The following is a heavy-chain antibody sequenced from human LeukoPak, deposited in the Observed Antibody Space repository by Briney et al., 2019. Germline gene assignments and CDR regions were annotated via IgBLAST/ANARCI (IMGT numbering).Heavy chain of an antibody. V-gene: IGHV3-23*01. J-gene: IGHJ4*02. CDR3: AKGNHRYSYGPFDY. CDR2: ISGSGGST. D-gene: IGHD5-18*01. CDR1: GFTFSSYA. Sequence: PGGSLRLSWAASGFTFSSYAMSWVRQAPVKGLEWVSAISGSGGSTYYADSVKGRFTISRDNSKNTLYLQMNSLRAEDTAVYYCAKGNHRYSYGPFDYWGQGTLVTVSS.